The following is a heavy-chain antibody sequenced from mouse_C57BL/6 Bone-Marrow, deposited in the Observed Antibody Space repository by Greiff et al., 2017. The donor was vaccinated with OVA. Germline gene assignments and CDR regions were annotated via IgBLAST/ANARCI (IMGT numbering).Heavy chain of an antibody. CDR2: IRNKANGYTT. J-gene: IGHJ4*01. CDR1: GFTFTDYY. V-gene: IGHV7-3*01. Sequence: DVMLVESGGGLVQPGGSLSLSCAASGFTFTDYYMSWVRQPPGKALEWLGFIRNKANGYTTESSASVKGRFTISSDNSQSILYLQMKALRAEDSATNYCARYRIYDGYPRAMDYWGQGTSVTVSS. CDR3: ARYRIYDGYPRAMDY. D-gene: IGHD2-3*01.